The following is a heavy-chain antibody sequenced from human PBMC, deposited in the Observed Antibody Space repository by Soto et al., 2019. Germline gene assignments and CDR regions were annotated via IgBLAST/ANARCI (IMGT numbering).Heavy chain of an antibody. D-gene: IGHD3-16*01. J-gene: IGHJ4*02. CDR1: GLTFSSYG. V-gene: IGHV3-30*18. Sequence: QVQLVESGGGVVQPGRSLRLSCAASGLTFSSYGMHWVRQAPGKGLEWVAVISYDGSDKYYADSVKGRFIISRDNSKNTLYLQMNSLRAEDTAVYYCAKDDYHIGFDYWGQGTLVTVSS. CDR2: ISYDGSDK. CDR3: AKDDYHIGFDY.